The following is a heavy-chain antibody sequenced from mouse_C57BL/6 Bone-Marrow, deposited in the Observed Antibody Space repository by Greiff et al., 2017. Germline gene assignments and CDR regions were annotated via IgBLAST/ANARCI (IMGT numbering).Heavy chain of an antibody. CDR2: INPNNGGT. CDR3: ASGIYYGNYVPY. D-gene: IGHD2-1*01. Sequence: EVQLQQSGPELVKPGASVKISCKASGYTFTDYYMNWVKQSHGKSLEWIGDINPNNGGTSYNQKFKGKATLTVDKSSSTAYMELRSLTSEDSAVYYCASGIYYGNYVPYWGQGTLVTVSA. J-gene: IGHJ3*01. V-gene: IGHV1-26*01. CDR1: GYTFTDYY.